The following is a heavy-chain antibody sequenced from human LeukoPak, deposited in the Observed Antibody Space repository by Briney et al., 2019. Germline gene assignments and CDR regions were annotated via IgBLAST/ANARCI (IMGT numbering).Heavy chain of an antibody. D-gene: IGHD3-3*01. J-gene: IGHJ4*02. V-gene: IGHV1-2*02. CDR1: GYTFTDYY. Sequence: ASVKVSCKASGYTFTDYYLHWVRQAPGQGLEWMGSINPNSGATNYAREFQGRVTMTRDTSTATAYMELSRLTSDDTAVFYCASDSLGFGAPWYFDYWGQGTLVTVSS. CDR3: ASDSLGFGAPWYFDY. CDR2: INPNSGAT.